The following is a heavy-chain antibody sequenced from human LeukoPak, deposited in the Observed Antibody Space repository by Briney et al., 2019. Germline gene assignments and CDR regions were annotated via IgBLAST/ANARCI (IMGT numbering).Heavy chain of an antibody. V-gene: IGHV6-1*01. CDR2: TYYSSKWYN. CDR1: GDSVSSNSAT. J-gene: IGHJ3*02. CDR3: ARDKGGRGSAFDI. D-gene: IGHD2-15*01. Sequence: SQTLSLTCAISGDSVSSNSATGNWIRQSPLRGLEWLGRTYYSSKWYNDYAVSVKSRVTINPDTSKNQFSLQLNSVTPEDTAVYYCARDKGGRGSAFDIWGQGTMVTVSS.